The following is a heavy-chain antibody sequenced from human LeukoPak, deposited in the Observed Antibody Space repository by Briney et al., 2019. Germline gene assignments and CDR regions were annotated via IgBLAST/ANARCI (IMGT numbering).Heavy chain of an antibody. Sequence: GGSLRLSCAASGFTFSSYWMSWVRQAPGKGLEWVANIKQDGSEKYYVDSVKGRFTISRDNAKNSLYLQMNSLRAEDTVVYYCARGAPDCSSTSCYDHYFDYWGQGTLVTVSS. D-gene: IGHD2-2*01. CDR2: IKQDGSEK. CDR1: GFTFSSYW. CDR3: ARGAPDCSSTSCYDHYFDY. J-gene: IGHJ4*02. V-gene: IGHV3-7*01.